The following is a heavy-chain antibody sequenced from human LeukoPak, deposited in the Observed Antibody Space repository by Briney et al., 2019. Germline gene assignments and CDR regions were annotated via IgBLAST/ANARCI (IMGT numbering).Heavy chain of an antibody. V-gene: IGHV1-69*01. D-gene: IGHD6-6*01. Sequence: SVKVSCKASGGTFSSYAISWVRQAPGQGLEWMGGIIPIFGTANYAQKFQGRVTITADESTSTAYMELSSLRSEDTAVYYCASGFIDLEYGSSNIDYWGQGTLVTVSS. CDR3: ASGFIDLEYGSSNIDY. J-gene: IGHJ4*02. CDR1: GGTFSSYA. CDR2: IIPIFGTA.